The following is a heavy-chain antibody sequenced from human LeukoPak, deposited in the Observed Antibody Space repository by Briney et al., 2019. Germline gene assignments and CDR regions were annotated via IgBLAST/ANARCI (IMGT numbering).Heavy chain of an antibody. CDR1: GFTFNSYA. J-gene: IGHJ4*02. V-gene: IGHV3-23*01. CDR2: ICGTGYDI. Sequence: GGSLRLSCAASGFTFNSYAMTWVRQAPGEGLEWVAAICGTGYDIFYADSVKGRFTISRDNSKNTLFLQMNSLRAEDTAVYYCAKLADLTYDDYYFDYWGQGTLVTVSS. CDR3: AKLADLTYDDYYFDY. D-gene: IGHD1-1*01.